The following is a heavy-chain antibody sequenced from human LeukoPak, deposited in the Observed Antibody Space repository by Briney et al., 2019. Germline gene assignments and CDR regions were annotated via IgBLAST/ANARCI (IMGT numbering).Heavy chain of an antibody. Sequence: GGSLRLSCAASGFTFSTYWMAWVRQAPGRGLEWVANIKEDESAKHQADSVKGRFTISRDNAQNSVYLQMSSLRGEDTAVYYCARDVGGSLDYWGQGTLVTVSS. CDR2: IKEDESAK. D-gene: IGHD1-26*01. J-gene: IGHJ4*02. CDR1: GFTFSTYW. V-gene: IGHV3-7*01. CDR3: ARDVGGSLDY.